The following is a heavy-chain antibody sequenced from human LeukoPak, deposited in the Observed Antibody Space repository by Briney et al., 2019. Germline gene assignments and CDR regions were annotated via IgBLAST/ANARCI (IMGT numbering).Heavy chain of an antibody. Sequence: PGGPLRLSCAASGFTFSSYAMSWVRQAPGKGLEWVSAISGSGGSTYYADSVKGRFTISRDNSKNTLYLQMNSLRAEDTAVYYCAKASLGYGDYGYFDYWGQGTLVTVSS. J-gene: IGHJ4*02. CDR1: GFTFSSYA. V-gene: IGHV3-23*01. CDR3: AKASLGYGDYGYFDY. CDR2: ISGSGGST. D-gene: IGHD4-17*01.